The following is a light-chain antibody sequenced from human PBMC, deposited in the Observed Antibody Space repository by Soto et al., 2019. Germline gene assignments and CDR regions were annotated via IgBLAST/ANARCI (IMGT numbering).Light chain of an antibody. Sequence: DIQLTQSPSFLSASVGDRVTITCRASQGIGTYLAWYQQKPGKAPNLLIYGASTLKSGVPSRFSGGGSGTEFTLTITSLQPDDFATYYWQQINSFPRTFGQGTKLEI. CDR1: QGIGTY. CDR3: QQINSFPRT. CDR2: GAS. J-gene: IGKJ2*01. V-gene: IGKV1-9*01.